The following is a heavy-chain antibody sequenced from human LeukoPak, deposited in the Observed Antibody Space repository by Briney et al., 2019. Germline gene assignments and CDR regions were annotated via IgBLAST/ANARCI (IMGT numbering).Heavy chain of an antibody. J-gene: IGHJ6*02. Sequence: PGGSLRLSCAASGFSLSSYSMNWVRQAPGKGLEWVSYISSSSSTIYYADSVKGRFTISRDNAKNSLYLQMNSLRAEDTAVYYCAREPGAMDVWGQGTTVTVSS. D-gene: IGHD1-14*01. CDR3: AREPGAMDV. CDR1: GFSLSSYS. CDR2: ISSSSSTI. V-gene: IGHV3-48*01.